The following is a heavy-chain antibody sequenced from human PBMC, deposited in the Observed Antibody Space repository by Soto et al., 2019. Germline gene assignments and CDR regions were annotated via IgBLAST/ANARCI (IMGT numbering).Heavy chain of an antibody. D-gene: IGHD2-8*01. CDR2: ISGSGGGT. Sequence: VQLLESGGALVQPGGSLRLSCAASGFTFSSYAMSWVRQAPGKGLEWVSLISGSGGGTYYADSVKGRFTISRDNVKNTLYLQMNSLRAEDTAVFYCAKHLSNGSPDYWGQGTLVTVSS. V-gene: IGHV3-23*01. J-gene: IGHJ4*02. CDR3: AKHLSNGSPDY. CDR1: GFTFSSYA.